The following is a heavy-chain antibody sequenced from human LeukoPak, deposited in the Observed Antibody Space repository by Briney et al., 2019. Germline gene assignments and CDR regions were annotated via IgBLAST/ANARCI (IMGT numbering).Heavy chain of an antibody. CDR2: ISGSGGST. V-gene: IGHV3-23*01. Sequence: GGSLRLSCAASGFTFSSYAMSWVRQAPGKGLEWVSAISGSGGSTYYADSVKGRFTSSRDNSKNTLYLQMNSLRAEDTAVYYCAKFTVAGGMGMDVWGQGTTVTVSS. CDR3: AKFTVAGGMGMDV. D-gene: IGHD6-19*01. CDR1: GFTFSSYA. J-gene: IGHJ6*02.